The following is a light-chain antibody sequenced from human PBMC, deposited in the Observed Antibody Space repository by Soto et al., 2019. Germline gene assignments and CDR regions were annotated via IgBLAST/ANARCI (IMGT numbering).Light chain of an antibody. CDR2: EVS. CDR3: SSYTSSSTLV. V-gene: IGLV2-14*01. Sequence: QSVLTQPVSVSGSPGQSITISCTGTSSDVGGYNYVSWYQQHPGKAPKLMIYEVSNRPSGVSSRFSGSKSGNTASLTISGLQAEDESDYYCSSYTSSSTLVFGTGTKVTVL. CDR1: SSDVGGYNY. J-gene: IGLJ1*01.